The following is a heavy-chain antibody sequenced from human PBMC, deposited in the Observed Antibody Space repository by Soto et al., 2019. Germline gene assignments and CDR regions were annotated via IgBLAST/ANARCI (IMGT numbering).Heavy chain of an antibody. J-gene: IGHJ3*02. CDR1: GYTFTSYA. Sequence: ASVKVSCKASGYTFTSYAMHWVRQAPGQRLEWMGWINAGNGNTKYSQKFQGRVTITRDTSTSTAYMELRSLRSDDTAVYYCAGRYDSSGYYSQGHDAFDIWGQGTMVTVSS. CDR3: AGRYDSSGYYSQGHDAFDI. D-gene: IGHD3-22*01. V-gene: IGHV1-3*01. CDR2: INAGNGNT.